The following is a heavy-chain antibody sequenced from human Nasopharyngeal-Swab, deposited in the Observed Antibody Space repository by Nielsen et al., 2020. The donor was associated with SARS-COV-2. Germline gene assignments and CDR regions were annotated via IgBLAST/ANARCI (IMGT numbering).Heavy chain of an antibody. J-gene: IGHJ5*02. Sequence: PGEGLEWIGYIYYSGGANYNLSLKSRVTISVDTSKNQFSLKLNSVTAADTAVYYCAKYAHYDFLSGYHLGWFDPWGQGTLVTVSS. CDR2: IYYSGGA. D-gene: IGHD3-3*01. V-gene: IGHV4-59*13. CDR3: AKYAHYDFLSGYHLGWFDP.